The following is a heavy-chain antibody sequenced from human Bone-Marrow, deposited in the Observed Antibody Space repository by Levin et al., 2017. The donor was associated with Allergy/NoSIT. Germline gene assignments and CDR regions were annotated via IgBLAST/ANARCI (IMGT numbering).Heavy chain of an antibody. D-gene: IGHD3-10*01. J-gene: IGHJ5*01. CDR2: IYPSDSET. V-gene: IGHV5-51*01. CDR1: GYSFTSYC. Sequence: PGESLKISCKGSGYSFTSYCIAWVRQMPGKGLEWMGLIYPSDSETKYSPSFEGQVTISADKSNNTAFLQWSSLKASDSAVYFCARARSAYIGSRGNWFDSWGQGTLVTVSS. CDR3: ARARSAYIGSRGNWFDS.